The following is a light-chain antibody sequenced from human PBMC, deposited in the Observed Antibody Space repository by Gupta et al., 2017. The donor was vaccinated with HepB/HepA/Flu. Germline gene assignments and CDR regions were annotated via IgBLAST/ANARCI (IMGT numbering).Light chain of an antibody. CDR3: QQYNGYPVT. Sequence: DIQMTQSPSTLSASVGDRVTITCRASQSISSWLAWYQQKPGKAPKLLIYKASSLESGVPSRFSGSESGAEFTLTINSLQPDDFATYYCQQYNGYPVTFGGGTKVEIK. CDR1: QSISSW. V-gene: IGKV1-5*03. J-gene: IGKJ4*01. CDR2: KAS.